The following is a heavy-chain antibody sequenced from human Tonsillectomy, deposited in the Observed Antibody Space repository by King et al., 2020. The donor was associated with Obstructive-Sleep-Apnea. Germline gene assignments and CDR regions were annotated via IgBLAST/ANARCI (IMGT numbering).Heavy chain of an antibody. CDR2: IRRGDT. J-gene: IGHJ5*02. CDR3: AKLNWADPSAS. D-gene: IGHD7-27*01. V-gene: IGHV3-23*04. CDR1: GFTLASYP. Sequence: VQLVESGGGLVQPGGSLRLSCAASGFTLASYPMSWVRQAPGKGLEWVSGIRRGDTYYTDSVKGRFTISRDSSKNTLHLQMDSLRAEDTAVYYCAKLNWADPSASWGQGTLVTVSS.